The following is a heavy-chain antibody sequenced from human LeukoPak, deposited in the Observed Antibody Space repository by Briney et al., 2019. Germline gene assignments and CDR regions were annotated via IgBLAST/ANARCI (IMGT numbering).Heavy chain of an antibody. Sequence: GASVKVSCKVSGYSLKELSVSWVRQAPGKGLEWMGGFDPEEGEIIYARKFEGRVTMTDDTVRNTAYMELSSLRSEDTAVYYCATGPWGAVVPWGQGTLVTVSS. CDR1: GYSLKELS. CDR2: FDPEEGEI. D-gene: IGHD4-23*01. CDR3: ATGPWGAVVP. J-gene: IGHJ5*02. V-gene: IGHV1-24*01.